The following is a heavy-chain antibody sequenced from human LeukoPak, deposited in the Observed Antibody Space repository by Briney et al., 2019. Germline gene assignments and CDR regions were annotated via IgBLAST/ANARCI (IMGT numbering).Heavy chain of an antibody. CDR2: ISYDGGDK. CDR1: GFTFSSYA. J-gene: IGHJ4*02. Sequence: QPGRSLRLSCAASGFTFSSYAMHWVRQAPGKGLEWVAFISYDGGDKRYAESVKGRITISRDNSRKTLYLQMHSLGPEDTAIYYCARDLSERYSIDYWGQGTLVTVSS. D-gene: IGHD1-14*01. CDR3: ARDLSERYSIDY. V-gene: IGHV3-30-3*01.